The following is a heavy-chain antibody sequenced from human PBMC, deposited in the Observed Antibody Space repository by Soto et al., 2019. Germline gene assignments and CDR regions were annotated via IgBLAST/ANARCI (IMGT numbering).Heavy chain of an antibody. CDR1: GQIVTTYY. V-gene: IGHV1-46*01. CDR2: IDPIGGRP. J-gene: IGHJ6*02. CDR3: ARGAVGLVARGFGMDV. Sequence: QMQLVQSGAEVKKPGASVRVSCKASGQIVTTYYVHWVRQVPGQGLEWTGVIDPIGGRPTYAQRFQGRVTLTTDTSTSTVYMEMSSLRSEDTAVYYCARGAVGLVARGFGMDVWGQGTTVTISS. D-gene: IGHD3-10*01.